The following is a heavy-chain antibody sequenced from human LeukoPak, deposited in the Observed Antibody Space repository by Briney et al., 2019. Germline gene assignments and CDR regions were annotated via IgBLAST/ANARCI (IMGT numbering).Heavy chain of an antibody. CDR3: ARAVAAAAVN. D-gene: IGHD6-13*01. CDR1: GGSFSRYF. CDR2: INHSGST. Sequence: PSETLSLTCAVSGGSFSRYFWTWIRQAPGKGLEWLGEINHSGSTNYNPSLKRRATISVDTSKNHFSLKMTSVSGADTAVYYCARAVAAAAVNWGQGTLVTVSS. J-gene: IGHJ4*02. V-gene: IGHV4-34*01.